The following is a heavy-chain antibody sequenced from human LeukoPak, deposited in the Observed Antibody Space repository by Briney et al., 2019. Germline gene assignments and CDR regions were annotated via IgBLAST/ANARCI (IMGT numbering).Heavy chain of an antibody. CDR1: GFTFSDYY. Sequence: GGSLRLSCAASGFTFSDYYMSWIHQAPGKGLEWVSYISSSSSYTNYADSVKGRFTISRDNAKNSLYLQMNSLRAKDTAVYYCARDSPGDPVDYWGQGTLVTVSS. J-gene: IGHJ4*02. CDR2: ISSSSSYT. V-gene: IGHV3-11*06. CDR3: ARDSPGDPVDY. D-gene: IGHD7-27*01.